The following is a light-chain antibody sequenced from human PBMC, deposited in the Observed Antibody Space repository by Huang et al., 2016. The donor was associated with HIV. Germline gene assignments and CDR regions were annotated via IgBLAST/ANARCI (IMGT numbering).Light chain of an antibody. CDR1: QSVSSNY. CDR2: GAS. CDR3: QQYET. J-gene: IGKJ4*01. Sequence: DIVLTQSPGTLSLSPGERATLSCRASQSVSSNYLAWYQEKPGQAPRLLIFGASSRATCIPDRFSGSGSGTDFTLTISRLEPEDFAVYYCQQYETFGGGTKVEIK. V-gene: IGKV3-20*01.